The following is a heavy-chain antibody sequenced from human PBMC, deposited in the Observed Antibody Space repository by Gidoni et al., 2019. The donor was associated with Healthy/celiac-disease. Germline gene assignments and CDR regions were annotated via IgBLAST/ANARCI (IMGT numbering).Heavy chain of an antibody. V-gene: IGHV1-69*01. Sequence: QVQLVQAGAEGKKPGSSVKVSCKASGGTFSSYAISWVRQAPGQGLEWMGGIIPIFCTATYAQKFQGRVTLTADDSTSTAYMELSSLRSEDTAVYYCSSLAIAVAEYYFDYWGQGTLVTVSS. CDR3: SSLAIAVAEYYFDY. J-gene: IGHJ4*02. CDR2: IIPIFCTA. D-gene: IGHD6-19*01. CDR1: GGTFSSYA.